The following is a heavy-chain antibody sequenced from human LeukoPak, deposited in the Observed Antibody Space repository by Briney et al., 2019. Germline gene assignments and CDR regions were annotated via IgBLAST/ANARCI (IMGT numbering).Heavy chain of an antibody. CDR1: GGFFSGYY. CDR3: ARGVTGIAVAGNPNYYYYGMDV. D-gene: IGHD6-19*01. CDR2: INHSGST. J-gene: IGHJ6*02. V-gene: IGHV4-34*01. Sequence: PSETLSLTCAVYGGFFSGYYWSWIRQPPGKGLEWIGEINHSGSTNYNPSLKSRVTISVDTSKNQFSLKLSSVTAADTAVYYCARGVTGIAVAGNPNYYYYGMDVWGQGTTVTVSS.